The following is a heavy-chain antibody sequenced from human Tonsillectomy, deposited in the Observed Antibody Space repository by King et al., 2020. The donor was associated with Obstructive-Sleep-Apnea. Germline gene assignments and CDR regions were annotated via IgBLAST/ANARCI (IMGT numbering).Heavy chain of an antibody. CDR1: GGSISSGGYS. Sequence: VQLQESGPGLVKPSQTLSLTCAVSGGSISSGGYSWSWIRQPPGKGLEWIGYIYYSGSTYYNPSLNSRVTISVDTSKNQFSLKLSSVTAADTAVYYCARESYSSSLDYWGQGTLVTVSS. CDR2: IYYSGST. J-gene: IGHJ4*02. D-gene: IGHD6-6*01. CDR3: ARESYSSSLDY. V-gene: IGHV4-30-4*07.